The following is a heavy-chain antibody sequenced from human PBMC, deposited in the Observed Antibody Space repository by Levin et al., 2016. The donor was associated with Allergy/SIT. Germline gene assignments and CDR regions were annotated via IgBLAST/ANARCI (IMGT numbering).Heavy chain of an antibody. CDR2: TRNKANSYTT. D-gene: IGHD3-3*01. CDR3: TRGDTIFGYYYYGMDV. V-gene: IGHV3-72*01. CDR1: GFTFSDHY. Sequence: GESLKISCAASGFTFSDHYMDWVRQAPGKGLEWVGRTRNKANSYTTEYAASVKGRFTISRDDSKSIAYLQMNSLKTEDTAVYYCTRGDTIFGYYYYGMDVWGQGTMVTVSS. J-gene: IGHJ6*02.